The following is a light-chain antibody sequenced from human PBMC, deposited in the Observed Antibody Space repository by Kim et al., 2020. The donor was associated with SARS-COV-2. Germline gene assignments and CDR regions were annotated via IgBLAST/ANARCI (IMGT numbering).Light chain of an antibody. Sequence: PGQTAKITGSGDALPKQYADWYQQKPGQAPVLVIYKDSERPSGIPERFSGSSSGTTDTLTISGVQAEDEADYYCQSADSSGTFYVVFGGGTQLTVL. V-gene: IGLV3-25*03. J-gene: IGLJ2*01. CDR3: QSADSSGTFYVV. CDR1: ALPKQY. CDR2: KDS.